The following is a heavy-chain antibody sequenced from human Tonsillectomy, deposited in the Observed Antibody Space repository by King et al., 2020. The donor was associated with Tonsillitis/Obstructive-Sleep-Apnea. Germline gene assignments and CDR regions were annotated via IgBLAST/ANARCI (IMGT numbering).Heavy chain of an antibody. J-gene: IGHJ6*02. D-gene: IGHD2-21*01. CDR2: IDPSDSYT. CDR3: AMGVMEDHGMDA. V-gene: IGHV5-10-1*01. CDR1: GYSFTSYW. Sequence: QLVQSGAEVKKPGESLRISCKGSGYSFTSYWISWVRQMPGQGLEWMGRIDPSDSYTNYSPSFQGQVTISADKSFSTAYLQWSSLKASDTAMYYCAMGVMEDHGMDAWGQGTTVTVSS.